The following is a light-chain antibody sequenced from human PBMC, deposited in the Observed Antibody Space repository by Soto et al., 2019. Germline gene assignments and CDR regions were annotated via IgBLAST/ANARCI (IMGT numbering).Light chain of an antibody. CDR1: QSISSW. CDR3: QQYEGFSRT. V-gene: IGKV1-5*01. CDR2: DAS. J-gene: IGKJ1*01. Sequence: DIQMTESPSTLSASVGDRVTITCRASQSISSWLAWYQQKPGKAPNLLIYDASSLESGVPPRFSGSVSGTEFTLTISSLQPDDFATYYCQQYEGFSRTFGQGTKVEIK.